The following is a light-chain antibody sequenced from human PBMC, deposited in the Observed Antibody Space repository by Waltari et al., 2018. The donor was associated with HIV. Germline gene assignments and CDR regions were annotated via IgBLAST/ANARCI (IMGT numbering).Light chain of an antibody. V-gene: IGKV4-1*01. Sequence: IVMTQSPDSLAVSLGERATIDCRSSQTLLSSSNTKNYLTWSRHKPGQPPKLLCYWASTRESGVPDRFSGSGSGTNFTLTSSRLQAEDAATYYCQQYYSSPWTFGQGTKV. CDR2: WAS. CDR1: QTLLSSSNTKNY. CDR3: QQYYSSPWT. J-gene: IGKJ1*01.